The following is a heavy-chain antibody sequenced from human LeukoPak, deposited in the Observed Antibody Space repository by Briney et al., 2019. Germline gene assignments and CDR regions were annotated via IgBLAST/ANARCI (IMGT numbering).Heavy chain of an antibody. V-gene: IGHV3-23*01. CDR1: GLIVENDY. D-gene: IGHD3-10*01. Sequence: GGSLRLSCAASGLIVENDYMSWVRQAPGKGLEWVAGISGSGGGTNYADSVKGRFTISRDNSKNTLYLQMNSLSAEDTAVYFCAKRGVIIRVILVGFHKEAYYFDSWGQGALVTVSS. CDR2: ISGSGGGT. CDR3: AKRGVIIRVILVGFHKEAYYFDS. J-gene: IGHJ4*02.